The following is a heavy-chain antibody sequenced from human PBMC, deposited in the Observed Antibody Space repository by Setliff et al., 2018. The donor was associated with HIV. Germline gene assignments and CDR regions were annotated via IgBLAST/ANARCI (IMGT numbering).Heavy chain of an antibody. CDR1: GGSVSNYY. V-gene: IGHV4-4*07. D-gene: IGHD3-22*01. CDR3: ARDRLTYYFDY. Sequence: SETLSLTCTVSGGSVSNYYWTWIRQSAGKGLEWIGHINTSGSTKYNPSPKSRLTMSVDSSGNQLSLTLTSVTAADTAVYYCARDRLTYYFDYWGQGILVTVS. J-gene: IGHJ4*01. CDR2: INTSGST.